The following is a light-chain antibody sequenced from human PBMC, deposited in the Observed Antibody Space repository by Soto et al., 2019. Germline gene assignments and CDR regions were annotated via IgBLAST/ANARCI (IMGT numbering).Light chain of an antibody. CDR2: EVN. V-gene: IGLV2-8*01. Sequence: QSALTQPPSASGSPGQPVAISCTGTSSDVGGYNYASWYQQHPGKAPKLMIYEVNKRPSGVPDRFSGSKSGNTASLTVSGLQAEDEADYYCSSYAGSSNVFGTGTKVTVL. J-gene: IGLJ1*01. CDR1: SSDVGGYNY. CDR3: SSYAGSSNV.